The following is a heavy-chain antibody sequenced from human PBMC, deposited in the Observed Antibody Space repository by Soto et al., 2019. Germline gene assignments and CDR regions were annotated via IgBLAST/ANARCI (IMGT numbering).Heavy chain of an antibody. CDR1: GFTFSSSW. D-gene: IGHD2-15*01. CDR2: ISNDGSTT. J-gene: IGHJ4*02. V-gene: IGHV3-74*01. Sequence: GGSLRLSCAASGFTFSSSWMHWVRQAPGKGLVWVSGISNDGSTTKYADSVKGRFTVSRDNAKNTLYLQMNSLRAEDTAVYYCARERGGYSSDFWGQGTLVTVSS. CDR3: ARERGGYSSDF.